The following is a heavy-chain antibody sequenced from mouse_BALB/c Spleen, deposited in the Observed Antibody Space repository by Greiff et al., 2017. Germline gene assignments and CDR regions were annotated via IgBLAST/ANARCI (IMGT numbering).Heavy chain of an antibody. CDR1: GFSLTSYG. V-gene: IGHV2-9*02. CDR3: ARGPPRLLGAMDY. CDR2: IWAGGST. J-gene: IGHJ4*01. D-gene: IGHD2-1*01. Sequence: VNLVESGPGLVAPSQSLSITCTVSGFSLTSYGVHWVRQPPGKGLEWLGVIWAGGSTNYNSAFMSRLSISKDNSKSQVFLKMNSLQTDDTAMYYCARGPPRLLGAMDYWGQGTSVTVSS.